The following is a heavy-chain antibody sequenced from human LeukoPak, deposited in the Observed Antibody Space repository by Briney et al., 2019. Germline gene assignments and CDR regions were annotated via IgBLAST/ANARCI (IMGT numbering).Heavy chain of an antibody. Sequence: GGSLRLSCAASGFTFSSYGMNWVRQAPGKGLEWVASISSTGSYIYYADSGKGRFTISRDNAKKSLYLQMNSLRAEDTAVYYCARDHNSGWLDAFDIWGQGTMVTVSS. D-gene: IGHD6-19*01. CDR1: GFTFSSYG. V-gene: IGHV3-21*01. J-gene: IGHJ3*02. CDR3: ARDHNSGWLDAFDI. CDR2: ISSTGSYI.